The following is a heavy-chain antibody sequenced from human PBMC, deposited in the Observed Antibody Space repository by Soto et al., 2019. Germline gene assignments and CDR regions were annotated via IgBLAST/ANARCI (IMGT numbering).Heavy chain of an antibody. Sequence: SETLSLTCSVSGGSISSGYYYWSWIRQPPGKGLEWIGNIYYSGNTYYNPSLKSRVTMSVDTSKNQFSLKLSSVTTADTAVYYCARGRFDFIWGTPAPYLDYWGQGALVTVSS. V-gene: IGHV4-30-4*02. D-gene: IGHD3-16*01. CDR1: GGSISSGYYY. CDR3: ARGRFDFIWGTPAPYLDY. J-gene: IGHJ4*02. CDR2: IYYSGNT.